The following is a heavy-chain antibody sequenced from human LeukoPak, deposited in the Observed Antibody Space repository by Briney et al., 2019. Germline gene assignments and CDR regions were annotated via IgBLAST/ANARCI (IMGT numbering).Heavy chain of an antibody. CDR1: GGSSSGYY. Sequence: SETLSLTCAVYGGSSSGYYWTWIRQPPEKGLEWIGNIDYSGNTKYNPSLKSRVTISVDTSKNHFSLKLSSVTAADTAVYYCARWYYDSSGYRYFDYWGQGTLVIVSS. J-gene: IGHJ4*02. V-gene: IGHV4-34*11. CDR3: ARWYYDSSGYRYFDY. D-gene: IGHD3-22*01. CDR2: IDYSGNT.